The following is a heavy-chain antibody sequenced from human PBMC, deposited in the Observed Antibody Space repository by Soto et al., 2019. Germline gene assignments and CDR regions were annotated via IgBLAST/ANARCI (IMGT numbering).Heavy chain of an antibody. CDR1: GGSISSRSYY. J-gene: IGHJ4*02. D-gene: IGHD2-15*01. Sequence: PSETLSLKCSVSGGSISSRSYYWGWIRQPPGKGLEWIVSIYYSGSTNYNPSLKSRVTMSVDTSKNQFSLKLSSVTAADTAVYYCARVGSWVAATTFDYWGQGTLVTVSS. CDR3: ARVGSWVAATTFDY. CDR2: IYYSGST. V-gene: IGHV4-39*07.